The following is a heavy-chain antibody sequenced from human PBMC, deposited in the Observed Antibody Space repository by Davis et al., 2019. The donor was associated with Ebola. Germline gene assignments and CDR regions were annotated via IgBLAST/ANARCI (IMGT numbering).Heavy chain of an antibody. CDR1: GFTFSSYA. J-gene: IGHJ4*02. CDR2: INHSGST. Sequence: PGGSLRLSCAASGFTFSSYAMSWIRQPPGKGLEWIGEINHSGSTNYNPSLKSRVTISVDTSKNQFSLKLSSVTAADTAVYYCAKDISDGDSPFDYWGQGTLVTVSS. V-gene: IGHV4-34*01. D-gene: IGHD4-17*01. CDR3: AKDISDGDSPFDY.